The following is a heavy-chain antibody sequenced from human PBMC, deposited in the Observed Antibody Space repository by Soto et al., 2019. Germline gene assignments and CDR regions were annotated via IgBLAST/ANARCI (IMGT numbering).Heavy chain of an antibody. CDR3: AHIYIVTIPGYAFDI. D-gene: IGHD5-12*01. V-gene: IGHV2-5*02. Sequence: QITLKESGPTLVKPTQTLTLTCTFSGFSLSTSGVGVGWIRQPPGKALEWLALIYWDDDKRYSPSLKRRLTNTEDPAKNQQVLKTSNTYPVDTATYYCAHIYIVTIPGYAFDIWGQGTMVTVSS. CDR2: IYWDDDK. J-gene: IGHJ3*02. CDR1: GFSLSTSGVG.